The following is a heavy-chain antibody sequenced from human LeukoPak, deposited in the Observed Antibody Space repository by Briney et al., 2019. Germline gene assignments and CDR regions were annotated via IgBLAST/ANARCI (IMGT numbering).Heavy chain of an antibody. D-gene: IGHD4-17*01. J-gene: IGHJ4*02. CDR2: ISHSSSTI. V-gene: IGHV3-48*01. Sequence: GGSLRLSCAASGFTFSSYSMNWVRQAPGGGLEWVSYISHSSSTIYYADSVKGRFTISRDNAKKSLYLQMNSLRAEDSAVYYCARDRLHYGEYEKTFDYWGQGTLVTVSS. CDR3: ARDRLHYGEYEKTFDY. CDR1: GFTFSSYS.